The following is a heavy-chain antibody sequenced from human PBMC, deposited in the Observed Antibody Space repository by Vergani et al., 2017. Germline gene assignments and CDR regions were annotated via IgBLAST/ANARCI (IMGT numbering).Heavy chain of an antibody. CDR1: GFTFSTYA. V-gene: IGHV3-23*01. CDR2: ISSDGGST. Sequence: EVQLLESGGGLVQPGGSLRLSCAASGFTFSTYAMTWVPQAPGKGLEWVSTISSDGGSTYYADSVKGRFTISRDNSKNTLSLQMNSLTAEDTAIYYFAGPQGTSAYYYGGFDYWGQGILVTVSS. CDR3: AGPQGTSAYYYGGFDY. J-gene: IGHJ4*02. D-gene: IGHD3-22*01.